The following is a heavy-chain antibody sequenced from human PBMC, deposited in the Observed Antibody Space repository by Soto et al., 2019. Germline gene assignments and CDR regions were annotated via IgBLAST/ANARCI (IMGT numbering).Heavy chain of an antibody. CDR3: ARDRVALRGPHYGMDV. CDR2: ISSSSSYI. D-gene: IGHD3-10*01. Sequence: EVQLVESGGGLVKPGGSLRLSCAASGFTFSSYSMNWVRQAPGKGLEWVSSISSSSSYIYYADSVKGRFTISRDNAKNSLYLQMNSLRAEDTAVYYCARDRVALRGPHYGMDVWGQGTTVTVSS. J-gene: IGHJ6*02. V-gene: IGHV3-21*01. CDR1: GFTFSSYS.